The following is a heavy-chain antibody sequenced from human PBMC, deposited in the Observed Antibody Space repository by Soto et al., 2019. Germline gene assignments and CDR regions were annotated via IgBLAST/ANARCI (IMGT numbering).Heavy chain of an antibody. Sequence: GGSLRLSCAASGFTFSGSAMHWVRQASGKGLEWVGRIRSKANSYATAYAASVKGRFTIFRDDSKNTAYLQMNSLKTEDTAVYYCTRPYYDILTGYYDSGMDVWGQGTTVTVSS. CDR2: IRSKANSYAT. CDR1: GFTFSGSA. D-gene: IGHD3-9*01. V-gene: IGHV3-73*01. J-gene: IGHJ6*02. CDR3: TRPYYDILTGYYDSGMDV.